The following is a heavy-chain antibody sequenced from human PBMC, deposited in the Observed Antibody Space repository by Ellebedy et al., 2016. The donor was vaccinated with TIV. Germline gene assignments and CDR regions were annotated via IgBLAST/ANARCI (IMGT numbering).Heavy chain of an antibody. J-gene: IGHJ4*02. CDR1: GFSLSTSGVS. D-gene: IGHD5-18*01. CDR3: ARHTAMDPFDY. V-gene: IGHV2-70*11. CDR2: IDWEDDK. Sequence: SGPTLVKPTETLTLTCTLSGFSLSTSGVSVSWIRQPPGKALELLARIDWEDDKYYSTSLKTRLSISKDTSKNQVVLTMTNMDPVDTATYYCARHTAMDPFDYWGQGTLVTVSS.